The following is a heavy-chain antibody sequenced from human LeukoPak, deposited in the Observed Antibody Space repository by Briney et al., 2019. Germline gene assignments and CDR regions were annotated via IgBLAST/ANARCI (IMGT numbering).Heavy chain of an antibody. J-gene: IGHJ4*02. CDR2: IYISGST. CDR1: GGSISSYY. CDR3: ARDYEYCGGDCYPGYFDY. D-gene: IGHD2-21*02. V-gene: IGHV4-4*07. Sequence: SETLSLTCTVSGGSISSYYWSWIRQPPGRGLEWIGRIYISGSTNYNPSLKSRVTMSVDTSKNQFSLKLSSVAAADTAVYYCARDYEYCGGDCYPGYFDYWGQGTLVTVSS.